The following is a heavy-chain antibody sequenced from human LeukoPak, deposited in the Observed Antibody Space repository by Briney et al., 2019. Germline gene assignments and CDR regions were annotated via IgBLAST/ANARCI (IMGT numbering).Heavy chain of an antibody. J-gene: IGHJ4*02. CDR3: ARDSRHCSGGSCYADGTVDF. CDR2: IWYDGSNK. V-gene: IGHV3-33*01. Sequence: PGGSLRLSCAASGFTFSSYGMHWVRQAPGKGLEWVAVIWYDGSNKYYADSVKGRFTISRDNSKNTLYLQMNSLRAEDTAVYYCARDSRHCSGGSCYADGTVDFWAQGTLVTVSS. D-gene: IGHD2-15*01. CDR1: GFTFSSYG.